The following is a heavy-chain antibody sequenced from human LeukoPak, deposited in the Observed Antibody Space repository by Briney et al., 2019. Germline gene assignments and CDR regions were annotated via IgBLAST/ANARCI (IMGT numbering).Heavy chain of an antibody. CDR3: ARHTYCSGGSCYPHYNWFDP. J-gene: IGHJ5*02. CDR2: IYTTGST. CDR1: GGSISSGSYY. V-gene: IGHV4-61*02. D-gene: IGHD2-15*01. Sequence: PSQTLSLTCTVSGGSISSGSYYWSWIRQPAGKGLKWIGRIYTTGSTNYNPSLKSRVTISVDTSKNQFSLKLSSVTAADTAVYYCARHTYCSGGSCYPHYNWFDPWGQGTLVTVSS.